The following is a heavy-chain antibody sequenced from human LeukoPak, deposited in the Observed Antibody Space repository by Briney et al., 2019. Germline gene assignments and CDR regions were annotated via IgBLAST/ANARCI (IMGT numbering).Heavy chain of an antibody. CDR1: GFTFSSYA. CDR3: AKGNHHMSNVVVPAAKHNWFDP. J-gene: IGHJ5*02. CDR2: INGSGGST. D-gene: IGHD2-2*01. V-gene: IGHV3-23*01. Sequence: GGTPSLSCAASGFTFSSYAMSWVRQAPGKGLEWVSAINGSGGSTYYADSVKGRFTISRDNSKNTLYLQMNSLRAEDTAVYYCAKGNHHMSNVVVPAAKHNWFDPWGQGTLVTVSS.